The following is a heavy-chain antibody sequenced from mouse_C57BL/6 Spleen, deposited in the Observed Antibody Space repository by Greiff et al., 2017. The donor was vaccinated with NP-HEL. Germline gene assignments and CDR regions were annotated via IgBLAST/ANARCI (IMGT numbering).Heavy chain of an antibody. CDR1: GYTFTSYW. CDR3: ARDVYYEFAY. J-gene: IGHJ3*01. D-gene: IGHD2-3*01. Sequence: QVHVKQSGAELVRPGSSVKLSCKASGYTFTSYWMHWVKQRPIQGLEWIGNIDPSDSETHYNQKFKDKATLTVDKSSSTAYMQLSSLTSEDSAVYYCARDVYYEFAYWGQGTLVTVSA. CDR2: IDPSDSET. V-gene: IGHV1-52*01.